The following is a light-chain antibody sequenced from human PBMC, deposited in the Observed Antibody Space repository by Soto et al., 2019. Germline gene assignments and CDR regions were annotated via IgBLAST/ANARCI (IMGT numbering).Light chain of an antibody. CDR3: SSYTNASTYV. Sequence: QSALTQPASVSGSPGQSITISCTGTSSDVGAYNYDSWYQQYPGEAPKVIIYHVSHRPAGVSNRFSGAKSGNTASLTISGLQTQDEADYYCSSYTNASTYVFGTGTKLTVL. CDR2: HVS. CDR1: SSDVGAYNY. V-gene: IGLV2-14*01. J-gene: IGLJ1*01.